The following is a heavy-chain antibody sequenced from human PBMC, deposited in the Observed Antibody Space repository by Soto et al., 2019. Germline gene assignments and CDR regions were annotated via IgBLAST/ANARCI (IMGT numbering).Heavy chain of an antibody. D-gene: IGHD2-2*01. CDR3: ARPVVPAALYYYMDV. J-gene: IGHJ6*03. V-gene: IGHV3-21*01. CDR1: GCTFSSYS. CDR2: ISSSSSYI. Sequence: GGSLRLSCAASGCTFSSYSMNWVRQAPGKGLEWVSSISSSSSYIYYADSVKGRFTISRDNAKNSLYLQMNSLRAEDTAVYYCARPVVPAALYYYMDVWGKGTTVTVSS.